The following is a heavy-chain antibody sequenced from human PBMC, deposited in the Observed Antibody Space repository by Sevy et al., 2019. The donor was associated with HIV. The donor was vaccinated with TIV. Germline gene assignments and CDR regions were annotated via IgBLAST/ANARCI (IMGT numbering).Heavy chain of an antibody. CDR1: GGSITSLY. CDR3: AGENAWGRGYS. CDR2: IYYNGHI. J-gene: IGHJ4*02. D-gene: IGHD1-26*01. V-gene: IGHV4-59*08. Sequence: SETLSLTCTVSGGSITSLYWNWIRQPPGKGLEWVANIYYNGHINYNPSLKSRVTFSLDTSKNQFSLRLNSGTAADTAMYYCAGENAWGRGYSWGQGTLVTVSS.